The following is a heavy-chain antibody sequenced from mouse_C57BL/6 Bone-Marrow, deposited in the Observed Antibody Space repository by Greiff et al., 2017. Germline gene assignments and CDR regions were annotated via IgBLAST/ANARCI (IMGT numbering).Heavy chain of an antibody. V-gene: IGHV14-4*01. CDR2: IDPEIGDT. CDR3: SSYDGKYFDF. Sequence: VQLQQSGAELVRPGASVKLSCTASGFNFNDDYIHWVKQRPEQGLEWIGWIDPEIGDTEYASKFQGKATITSDTSSNTAYLQLSSLTSEDTAVYCCSSYDGKYFDFWGQGTPLTVAS. J-gene: IGHJ2*01. D-gene: IGHD2-3*01. CDR1: GFNFNDDY.